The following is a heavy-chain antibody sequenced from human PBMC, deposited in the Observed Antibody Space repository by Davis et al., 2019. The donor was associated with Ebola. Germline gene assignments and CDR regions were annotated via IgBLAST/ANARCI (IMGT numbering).Heavy chain of an antibody. CDR3: ARDLTVAAFDY. V-gene: IGHV1-18*04. D-gene: IGHD2-15*01. CDR2: ISAYNGNT. CDR1: GYTFTNYY. Sequence: ASVKVSCKASGYTFTNYYMRWVRQAPGQGLEWMGWISAYNGNTNYAQKLQGRVTMTTDTSTSTAYMELRSLRSDDTAVYYCARDLTVAAFDYWGQGTLVTVSS. J-gene: IGHJ4*02.